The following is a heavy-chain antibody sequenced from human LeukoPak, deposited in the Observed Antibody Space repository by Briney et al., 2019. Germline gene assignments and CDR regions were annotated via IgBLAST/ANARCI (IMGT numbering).Heavy chain of an antibody. D-gene: IGHD3-3*01. CDR2: VSGGGDYT. J-gene: IGHJ6*02. CDR3: ARSSGGLRFLEWLPGYYYGVDV. V-gene: IGHV3-23*01. Sequence: GGSLRLSCAASGFTFTNYAMGWVRQAPGKGLEWVSGVSGGGDYTYYAASVKGRFTISRDNSKNTLYLQMNSLRAEDTAVYYCARSSGGLRFLEWLPGYYYGVDVWGQGTTVTVSS. CDR1: GFTFTNYA.